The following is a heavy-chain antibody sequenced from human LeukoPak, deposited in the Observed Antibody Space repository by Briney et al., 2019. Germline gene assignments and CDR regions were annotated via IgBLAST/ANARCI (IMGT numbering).Heavy chain of an antibody. V-gene: IGHV3-9*01. CDR1: GFTFDDYA. CDR3: AEKRFTTVRGSFDP. D-gene: IGHD3-10*01. CDR2: IGGYSGSI. J-gene: IGHJ5*02. Sequence: PGRSLRLSCAASGFTFDDYAMHWVRQAPGKGLEWVSGIGGYSGSIGYADSVQGRFTISRDNAKNSLYLQMNSLRAEDTALYYCAEKRFTTVRGSFDPWGQGTLVTVSS.